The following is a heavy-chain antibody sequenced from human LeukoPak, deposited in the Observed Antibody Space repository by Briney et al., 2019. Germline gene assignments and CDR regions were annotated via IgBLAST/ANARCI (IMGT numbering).Heavy chain of an antibody. CDR1: GYSFTSYW. V-gene: IGHV5-51*01. CDR3: ARQPYSSSSGVPEYYYYYGMDV. Sequence: GEPLKISCKGSGYSFTSYWIGWVRQMPGKGLEWMGIIYPGDSDTRYSPSFQGQVTISADKPISTAYLQWSSLKASDTAMYYCARQPYSSSSGVPEYYYYYGMDVWGQGTTVTVSS. CDR2: IYPGDSDT. J-gene: IGHJ6*02. D-gene: IGHD6-6*01.